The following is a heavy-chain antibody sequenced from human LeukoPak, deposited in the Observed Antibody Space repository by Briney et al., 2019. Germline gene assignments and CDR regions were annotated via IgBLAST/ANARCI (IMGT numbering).Heavy chain of an antibody. CDR3: ARRDSSGGNPVLDY. CDR2: VFHSGTT. CDR1: GVSISSSSSY. J-gene: IGHJ4*02. D-gene: IGHD4-23*01. V-gene: IGHV4-39*01. Sequence: SETLSLTCTVSGVSISSSSSYWGWIRQPPGKGLEWIGSVFHSGTTYYNPSPKSRLTISVDTSKNQFSLRLSSVTAADTAVYYCARRDSSGGNPVLDYWGQGSLVTVSS.